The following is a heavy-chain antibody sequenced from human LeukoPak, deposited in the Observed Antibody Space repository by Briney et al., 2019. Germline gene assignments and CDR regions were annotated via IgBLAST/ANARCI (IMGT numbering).Heavy chain of an antibody. CDR3: ARAKSTMVRGVHYYGTDV. CDR2: INHSGST. D-gene: IGHD3-10*01. Sequence: SETLSLTCAVYGGSFSGYYWSWIRQPPGKGLEWIGEINHSGSTNYNPSLKSRVTISVDTSKNQFSLKLSSVTAADTAVYYCARAKSTMVRGVHYYGTDVSGQGTTVTVSS. V-gene: IGHV4-34*01. CDR1: GGSFSGYY. J-gene: IGHJ6*02.